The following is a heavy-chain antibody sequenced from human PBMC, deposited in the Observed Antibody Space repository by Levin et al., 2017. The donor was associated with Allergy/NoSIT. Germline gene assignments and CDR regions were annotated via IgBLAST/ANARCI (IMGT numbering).Heavy chain of an antibody. CDR2: INQDGSGK. CDR1: GFTFSSYW. CDR3: ARDEPKYDFESSAYPT. J-gene: IGHJ5*02. Sequence: GESLKISCVASGFTFSSYWMSWVRQAPGKGLEWVANINQDGSGKYYVDSVTGRFTISRDNAENSLYLQMNSQRAEDTDVYYCARDEPKYDFESSAYPTWGQGTLVTVSS. V-gene: IGHV3-7*01. D-gene: IGHD3-22*01.